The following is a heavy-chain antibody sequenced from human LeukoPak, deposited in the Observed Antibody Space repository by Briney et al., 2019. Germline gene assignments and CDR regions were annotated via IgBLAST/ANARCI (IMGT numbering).Heavy chain of an antibody. CDR1: GGSISSSSYY. D-gene: IGHD1-1*01. CDR2: IYYSGST. Sequence: SETLSLTCTVSGGSISSSSYYWGWIRQPPGKGLEWIGYIYYSGSTNYNPSLKSRVTISVDTSKNQFSLKLSSVTAADTAVYYCARTLNDLRDDAFDIWGQGTMVTVSP. J-gene: IGHJ3*02. V-gene: IGHV4-61*05. CDR3: ARTLNDLRDDAFDI.